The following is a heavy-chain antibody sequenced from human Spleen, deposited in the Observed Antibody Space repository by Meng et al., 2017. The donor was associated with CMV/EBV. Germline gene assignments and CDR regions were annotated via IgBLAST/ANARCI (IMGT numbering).Heavy chain of an antibody. Sequence: SLSLSCVASGFTVSSDYMSWVRQAPGKGLEWVSVLYGGGTTHYADSVKGRFTVSRDNSKNTVYLEMNSLRPEDTAVYFCARVWGWFDPWGQGTLVTVSS. J-gene: IGHJ5*02. V-gene: IGHV3-66*02. CDR1: GFTVSSDY. CDR2: LYGGGTT. D-gene: IGHD3-16*01. CDR3: ARVWGWFDP.